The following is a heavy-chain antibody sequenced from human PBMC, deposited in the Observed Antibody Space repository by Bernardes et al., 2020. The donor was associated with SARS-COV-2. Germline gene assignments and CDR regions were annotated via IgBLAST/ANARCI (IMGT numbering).Heavy chain of an antibody. CDR1: GFTLDTFA. CDR2: VSGSGDT. D-gene: IGHD2-21*02. CDR3: AKDYCGGDCDFFDY. J-gene: IGHJ4*02. Sequence: GGSLRLSCAASGFTLDTFAMSWVRQVPGKGLEWVSGVSGSGDTYYADSVKGRFTISRDNSKNILFLQMNDLRAEDTAVYYCAKDYCGGDCDFFDYWGQGTLVTVSS. V-gene: IGHV3-23*01.